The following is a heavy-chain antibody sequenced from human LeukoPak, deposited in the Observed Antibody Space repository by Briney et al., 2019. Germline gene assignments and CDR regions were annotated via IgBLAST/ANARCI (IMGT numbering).Heavy chain of an antibody. J-gene: IGHJ6*02. D-gene: IGHD2-21*02. V-gene: IGHV1-18*01. Sequence: GASVKVSCKASGYTFTSYGISWVRQAPAQGLEWMGWISAYNGNTNYAQKLQGRVTMTTDTSTSTAYMELRSLRSDDTAVYYCARMGKLLYYYYYGMDVWGQGTTVTVSS. CDR1: GYTFTSYG. CDR3: ARMGKLLYYYYYGMDV. CDR2: ISAYNGNT.